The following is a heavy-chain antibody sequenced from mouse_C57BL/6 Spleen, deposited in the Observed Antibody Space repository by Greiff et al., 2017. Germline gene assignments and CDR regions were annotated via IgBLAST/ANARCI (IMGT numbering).Heavy chain of an antibody. D-gene: IGHD2-5*01. CDR2: IYPGDGDT. CDR3: AKMGSNYDFEY. J-gene: IGHJ2*01. CDR1: GYAFSSSW. Sequence: VQLQQSGPELVKPGASVKISCKASGYAFSSSWMNWVKQRPGKGLEWIGRIYPGDGDTNYNGKFKGKATLTADKSSSTAYMQLSSLTSEDSAVYFCAKMGSNYDFEYRGKGTTLTVAS. V-gene: IGHV1-82*01.